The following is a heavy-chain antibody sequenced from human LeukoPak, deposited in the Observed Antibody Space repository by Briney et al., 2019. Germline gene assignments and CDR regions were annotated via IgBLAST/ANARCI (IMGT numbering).Heavy chain of an antibody. V-gene: IGHV3-21*01. CDR3: ARDPQYYFDY. CDR1: GFTFSSYG. J-gene: IGHJ4*02. Sequence: GRSLRLSCAASGFTFSSYGMHWVRQAPGKGLEWVSSISSSSSYIYYADSVKGRFTISRDNAKNSLYLQMNSLRAEDTAVYYCARDPQYYFDYWGQGTLVTVSS. CDR2: ISSSSSYI.